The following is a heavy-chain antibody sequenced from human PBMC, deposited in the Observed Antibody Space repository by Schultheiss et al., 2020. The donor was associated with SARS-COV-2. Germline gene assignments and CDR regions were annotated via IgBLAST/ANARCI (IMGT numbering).Heavy chain of an antibody. D-gene: IGHD2-2*02. J-gene: IGHJ4*02. V-gene: IGHV4-31*03. CDR2: IYYSGST. CDR1: GGSISSGGYY. Sequence: SQTLSLTCPVSGGSISSGGYYWSWIRQHPGEGLEWIGYIYYSGSTYYNPSLKSRVTISVDTSKNQFSLKLSSVTAADTAVYYCARNLNVRYCSSTSCYRGGFDYWGQGTLVTVSS. CDR3: ARNLNVRYCSSTSCYRGGFDY.